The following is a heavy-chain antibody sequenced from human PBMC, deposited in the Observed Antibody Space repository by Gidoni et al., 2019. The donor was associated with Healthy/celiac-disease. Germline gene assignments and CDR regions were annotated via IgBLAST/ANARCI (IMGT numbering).Heavy chain of an antibody. V-gene: IGHV4-34*01. D-gene: IGHD3-3*01. Sequence: QVQLQQWGAGLLKPSETLSLTCAVYGGSFSGYYWSWIRQPPGKGLEWIGEINHSGSTNYNPSLKSRVTISVDTSKNQFSLKLSSVTAADTAVYYCARGPPYYDFWRDYYYYYMDVWGKGTTVTVSS. CDR2: INHSGST. J-gene: IGHJ6*03. CDR1: GGSFSGYY. CDR3: ARGPPYYDFWRDYYYYYMDV.